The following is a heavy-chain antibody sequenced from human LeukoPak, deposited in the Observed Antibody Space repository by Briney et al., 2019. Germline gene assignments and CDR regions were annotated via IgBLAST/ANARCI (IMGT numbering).Heavy chain of an antibody. J-gene: IGHJ4*02. CDR2: IRYDGSNK. Sequence: GGSLRLSCAASGFTFSSYGMHWVRQAPGKGLEWVAFIRYDGSNKYYADSVKGRFTISRDNSKNTLYLQMNSLRAEDTAVYYCARRPDYGDYPDYWGQGTLVTVSS. V-gene: IGHV3-30*02. D-gene: IGHD4-17*01. CDR3: ARRPDYGDYPDY. CDR1: GFTFSSYG.